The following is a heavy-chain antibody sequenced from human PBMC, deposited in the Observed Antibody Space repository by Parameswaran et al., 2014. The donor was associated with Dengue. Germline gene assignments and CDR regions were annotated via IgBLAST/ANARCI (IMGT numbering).Heavy chain of an antibody. V-gene: IGHV3-23*01. D-gene: IGHD4-11*01. CDR3: AKEGKYSNYASYYFDY. CDR2: ISGSGGST. Sequence: VRQAPGKGLEWVSAISGSGGSTYYADSVKGRFTISRDNSKNTLYLQMNSLRAEDTAVYYCAKEGKYSNYASYYFDYWGQGTLVTVSS. J-gene: IGHJ4*02.